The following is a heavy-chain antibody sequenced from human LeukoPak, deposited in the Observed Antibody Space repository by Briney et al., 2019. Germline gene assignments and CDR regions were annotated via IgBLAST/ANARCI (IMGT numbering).Heavy chain of an antibody. CDR1: GFTFRSYS. D-gene: IGHD3-3*01. CDR3: ASAERYYDFWRASYYYYGMDV. V-gene: IGHV3-21*01. Sequence: GGSLRLSCAASGFTFRSYSMNWVRQAPGKGLEWVSSISSSSSYIYYADSVKGRFTISRDNAKNSLYLQMNSLRAEDTAVYYCASAERYYDFWRASYYYYGMDVWGQGTTVTVSS. J-gene: IGHJ6*02. CDR2: ISSSSSYI.